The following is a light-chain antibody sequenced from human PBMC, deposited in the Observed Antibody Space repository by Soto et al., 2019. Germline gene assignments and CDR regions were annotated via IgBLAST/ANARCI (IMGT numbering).Light chain of an antibody. CDR3: QQLNSYPLT. V-gene: IGKV1-9*01. Sequence: DIQFTQSPALLSSSGGDRVSITFPARQGITRFLAWYQQIPGKAPKLLIYTASTLQSGVPPRFSGSGSGTEFTLTFSSLQPEDFGTYYCQQLNSYPLTFGGGTRVAIK. J-gene: IGKJ4*01. CDR1: QGITRF. CDR2: TAS.